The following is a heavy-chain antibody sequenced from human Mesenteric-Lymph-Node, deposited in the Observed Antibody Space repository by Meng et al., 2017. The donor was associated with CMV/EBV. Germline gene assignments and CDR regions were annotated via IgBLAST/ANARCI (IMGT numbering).Heavy chain of an antibody. V-gene: IGHV5-51*01. Sequence: GESLKISCKGSGYIFTNYWIGWVRQMPGKGLEWMGVIHPRDSDTRYSPPFQGQVTISADKSISTAYLQWSSLKASDTAMYYCARLTGSSSLYYYYFFAMDVWGQGTTVTVSS. J-gene: IGHJ6*02. CDR3: ARLTGSSSLYYYYFFAMDV. CDR2: IHPRDSDT. CDR1: GYIFTNYW. D-gene: IGHD6-6*01.